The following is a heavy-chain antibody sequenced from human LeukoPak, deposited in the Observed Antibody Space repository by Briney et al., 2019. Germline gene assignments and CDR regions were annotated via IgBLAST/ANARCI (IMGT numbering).Heavy chain of an antibody. D-gene: IGHD3-10*01. CDR1: GYTFTSYG. CDR2: ISAYNGNT. CDR3: ARDRAPLLWFGDPPGLYYYGMDV. J-gene: IGHJ6*02. V-gene: IGHV1-18*01. Sequence: ASVKVSCKASGYTFTSYGISWVRQAPGQGLEWMGWISAYNGNTNYAQKLQGRVTMTTDTSTSTAYMELRSLRSDDTAVYYCARDRAPLLWFGDPPGLYYYGMDVWGQGTTVTVSS.